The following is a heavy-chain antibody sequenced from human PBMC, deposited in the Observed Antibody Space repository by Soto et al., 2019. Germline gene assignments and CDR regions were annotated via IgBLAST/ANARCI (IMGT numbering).Heavy chain of an antibody. J-gene: IGHJ6*02. CDR2: ISGSGGST. CDR3: AKNWLTVYYYYGMDV. Sequence: EVQLLESGGGLVQPGGSLRLSCAASGFTFSSYAMSWVRQAPGKGLEWVSAISGSGGSTYYADSVKGWFTISRDNSKNTLYLQMNTLSAEDTAVYYCAKNWLTVYYYYGMDVWGQGTTVTVSS. CDR1: GFTFSSYA. D-gene: IGHD3-22*01. V-gene: IGHV3-23*01.